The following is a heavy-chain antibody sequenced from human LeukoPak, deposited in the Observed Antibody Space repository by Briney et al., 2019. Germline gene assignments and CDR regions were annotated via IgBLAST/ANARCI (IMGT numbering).Heavy chain of an antibody. CDR3: ARETPRYDFWSGYYVYYVDY. CDR1: GGSISSGDYY. Sequence: PSQTLSLTCTVSGGSISSGDYYWSWIRQPPGKGLEWIGYIYYSGSTYYNPSLKSRVTISVDTSKNQFSLKLSSVTAADTAVYYCARETPRYDFWSGYYVYYVDYWGQGTLVTVSS. D-gene: IGHD3-3*01. CDR2: IYYSGST. V-gene: IGHV4-30-4*01. J-gene: IGHJ4*02.